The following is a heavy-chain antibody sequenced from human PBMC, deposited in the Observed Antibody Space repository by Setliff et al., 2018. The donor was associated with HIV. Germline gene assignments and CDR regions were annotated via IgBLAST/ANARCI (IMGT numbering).Heavy chain of an antibody. D-gene: IGHD3-10*01. CDR1: GYTFTTYG. CDR3: ASDRAGDAFDI. V-gene: IGHV1-18*01. J-gene: IGHJ3*02. CDR2: SSPYNGNT. Sequence: ASVKVSCKASGYTFTTYGINGERQAPGQGLEWMGWSSPYNGNTNYAQKLQGRVTMTTDTSTSTAYMELRSLRSDDTAVYYCASDRAGDAFDIWGQGTMVTVSS.